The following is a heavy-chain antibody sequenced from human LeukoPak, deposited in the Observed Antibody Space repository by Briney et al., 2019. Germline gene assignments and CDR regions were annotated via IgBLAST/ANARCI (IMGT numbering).Heavy chain of an antibody. CDR1: GFTFSSYA. D-gene: IGHD3-3*01. Sequence: GGSLRLSCAASGFTFSSYAMSWVRQAPGKGLEWVSAISGSGGSTYYADSVKGRFTISRDNSKNTLYLQMNSLRAEDTAVYYCAKALRYSITIFGVAYWGQGTLVTVSS. CDR3: AKALRYSITIFGVAY. CDR2: ISGSGGST. V-gene: IGHV3-23*01. J-gene: IGHJ4*02.